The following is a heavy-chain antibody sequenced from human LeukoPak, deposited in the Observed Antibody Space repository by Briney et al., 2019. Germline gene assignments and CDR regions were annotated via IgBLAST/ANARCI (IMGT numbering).Heavy chain of an antibody. V-gene: IGHV3-23*01. Sequence: GGSLRLSCAASGFTFSSYAMSWVRQAPGKGLEWVSAISGSGGSTYYADSVKGRFTISRDNSKNTLYLQMNSLRAEDTAVYYCAKAHFDWLLDYYYGMDVWGQGTTVTVS. J-gene: IGHJ6*02. CDR2: ISGSGGST. CDR3: AKAHFDWLLDYYYGMDV. CDR1: GFTFSSYA. D-gene: IGHD3-9*01.